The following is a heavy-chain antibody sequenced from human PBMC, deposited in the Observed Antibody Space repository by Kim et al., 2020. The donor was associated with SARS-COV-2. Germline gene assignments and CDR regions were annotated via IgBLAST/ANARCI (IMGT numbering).Heavy chain of an antibody. V-gene: IGHV3-64D*09. CDR1: GFTFSSYA. CDR3: VKGEGYCSGGSCSHTYYFDY. CDR2: ISSNGGST. Sequence: GGSLRLSCSASGFTFSSYAMHWVRQAPGKGLEYVSAISSNGGSTYYADSVKGRFTISRDNSKNTLYLQMSSLRAEDTAVYYCVKGEGYCSGGSCSHTYYFDYWGQGTLVTVSS. J-gene: IGHJ4*02. D-gene: IGHD2-15*01.